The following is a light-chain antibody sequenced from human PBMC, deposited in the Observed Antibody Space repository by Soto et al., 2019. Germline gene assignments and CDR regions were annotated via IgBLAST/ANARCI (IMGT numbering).Light chain of an antibody. CDR2: GAS. J-gene: IGKJ1*01. V-gene: IGKV3-15*01. CDR3: QQYNNWPPVWT. CDR1: QSVSSN. Sequence: EIVISQSPATLSVSQGERATLSCRASQSVSSNLAWYQQKPGQAPRLLIYGASTRATGIPARFSGSGSGTEFTLTISSLQSEDFAVYYCQQYNNWPPVWTFGQGTKVDIK.